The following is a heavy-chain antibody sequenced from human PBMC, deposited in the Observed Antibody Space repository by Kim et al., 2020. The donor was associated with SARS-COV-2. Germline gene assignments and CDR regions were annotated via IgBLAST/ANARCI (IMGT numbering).Heavy chain of an antibody. CDR1: GYTFTSYG. Sequence: ASVKVSCKASGYTFTSYGISWVRQAPGQGLEWMGWISAYNGNTNYAQKLQGRVTMTTDTSTSTAYMELRSLRSDDTAVYYCAREPRRFLEWVVGMDVWGQGTTITVSS. D-gene: IGHD3-3*01. V-gene: IGHV1-18*01. CDR3: AREPRRFLEWVVGMDV. J-gene: IGHJ6*02. CDR2: ISAYNGNT.